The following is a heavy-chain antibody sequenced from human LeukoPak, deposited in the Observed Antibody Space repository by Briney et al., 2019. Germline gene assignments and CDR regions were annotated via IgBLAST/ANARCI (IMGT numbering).Heavy chain of an antibody. D-gene: IGHD6-13*01. CDR3: ARGSLDSSSWFQIDY. CDR2: ISSSSTI. Sequence: GGSLRLSCAASGFTFSSYAMSWVRQAPGKGLEWVSYISSSSTIYYADSVKGRFTISRDNARNSLYLQMNSLRAEDTAVYYCARGSLDSSSWFQIDYWGQGTLVTVSS. V-gene: IGHV3-48*01. J-gene: IGHJ4*02. CDR1: GFTFSSYA.